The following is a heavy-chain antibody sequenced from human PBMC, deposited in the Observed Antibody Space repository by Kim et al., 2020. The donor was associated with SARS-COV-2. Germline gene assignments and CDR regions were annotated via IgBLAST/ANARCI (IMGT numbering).Heavy chain of an antibody. Sequence: ASVKVSCKASGYTFTGYYMHWARKDPAQGLEWMGWINPNSGGTNYAQKFQGRVTMTRDTSISTAYMELSRLRSDDTAVYYCARDDYYDSSGYWGGFDPWGQGTLVTVSS. CDR2: INPNSGGT. CDR1: GYTFTGYY. V-gene: IGHV1-2*02. J-gene: IGHJ5*02. CDR3: ARDDYYDSSGYWGGFDP. D-gene: IGHD3-22*01.